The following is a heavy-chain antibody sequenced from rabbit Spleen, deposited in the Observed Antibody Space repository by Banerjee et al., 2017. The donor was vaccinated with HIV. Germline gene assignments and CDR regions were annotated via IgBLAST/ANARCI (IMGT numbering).Heavy chain of an antibody. CDR2: IYIRAGRT. Sequence: VESGGGLVKPGASLTLTCTASGFFFSSGYDMCWVRQAPGKGLEWIGCIYIRAGRTYYATWAKGRFTISKTSSTTVTLQMTRLTAADTATYFCARNYVNAFDPWGQGTLVTVS. CDR3: ARNYVNAFDP. V-gene: IGHV1S40*01. J-gene: IGHJ2*01. D-gene: IGHD1-1*01. CDR1: GFFFSSGYD.